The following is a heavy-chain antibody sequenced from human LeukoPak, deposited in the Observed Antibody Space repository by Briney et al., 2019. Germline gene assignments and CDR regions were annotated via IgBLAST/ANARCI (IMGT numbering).Heavy chain of an antibody. CDR1: GFTFSSYA. CDR3: AREGDFWSCYPIDHYYYMDV. Sequence: GGSLGLSCSASGFTFSSYAMTWVRQAPGKGLEWVSTISGRGDLEFYTESVKGRFTISRDHSKNTVHLQMDSLRAEDTAIYYCAREGDFWSCYPIDHYYYMDVWGKGTTVTVTS. CDR2: ISGRGDLE. D-gene: IGHD3-3*01. V-gene: IGHV3-23*01. J-gene: IGHJ6*03.